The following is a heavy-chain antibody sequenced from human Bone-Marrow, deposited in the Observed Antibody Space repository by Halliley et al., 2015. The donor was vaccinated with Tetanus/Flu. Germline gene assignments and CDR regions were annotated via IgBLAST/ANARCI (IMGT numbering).Heavy chain of an antibody. CDR2: IKQDGSEK. J-gene: IGHJ4*02. V-gene: IGHV3-7*04. CDR3: ARDPRNLDY. Sequence: LEWVANIKQDGSEKYYVDSVKGRFTISRDNARNSLYLQMNSLRAEDTAIYYCARDPRNLDYWGQGILVTVSS.